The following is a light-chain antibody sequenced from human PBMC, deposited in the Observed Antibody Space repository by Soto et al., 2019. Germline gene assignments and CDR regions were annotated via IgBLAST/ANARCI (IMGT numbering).Light chain of an antibody. CDR2: KAS. CDR3: HLYNTHALT. J-gene: IGKJ2*01. CDR1: QTIGTW. Sequence: DIQLTQSPSTLSASVGDRVIITCRASQTIGTWLAWYQERPGKATRLLIYKASTLESGVPSRFSGSGSGTESTLTSSHLHPEDCATYYNHLYNTHALTFGQGTKLEI. V-gene: IGKV1-5*03.